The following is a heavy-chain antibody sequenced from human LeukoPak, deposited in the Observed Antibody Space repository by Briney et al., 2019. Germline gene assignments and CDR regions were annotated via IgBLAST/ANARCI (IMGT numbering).Heavy chain of an antibody. J-gene: IGHJ4*02. CDR1: GFTFSSYA. CDR2: ISGSGGST. Sequence: GGSVRLSCTASGFTFSSYAMSWVRQAPGKGLEWVSDISGSGGSTNYGDSVKGRFTIPRDNSKNTLYLQMNSLRAEDTAIYYCAKFRADSSGWPFDYWGQGTLVTVSS. D-gene: IGHD6-19*01. CDR3: AKFRADSSGWPFDY. V-gene: IGHV3-23*01.